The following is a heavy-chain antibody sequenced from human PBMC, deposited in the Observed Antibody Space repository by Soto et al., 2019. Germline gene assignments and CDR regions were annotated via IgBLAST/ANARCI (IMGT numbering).Heavy chain of an antibody. Sequence: EVQLVESGGGLVQPGGSLRLSCAASGFTFSSYAMHWVRQAPGKGLEYVSAISSNGGSTYYATSLKGRCTISRDNSKNTLYLKRGSRRAEDMAVYYCARSSGYVTPVSAWYFDLWGGGTLVTVSP. V-gene: IGHV3-64*01. D-gene: IGHD3-22*01. CDR1: GFTFSSYA. CDR3: ARSSGYVTPVSAWYFDL. CDR2: ISSNGGST. J-gene: IGHJ2*01.